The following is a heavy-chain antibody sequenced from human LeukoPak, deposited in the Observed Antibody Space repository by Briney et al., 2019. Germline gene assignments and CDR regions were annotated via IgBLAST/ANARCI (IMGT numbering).Heavy chain of an antibody. Sequence: ASVKVSCKASGYTFSNYGISWVRQAPGQGLEWMGWISAYNGNTNYALNLQGRVTMTTDTSTSTAYMELRSLRSDDTAVYYCARAYGSGSYYDYWGQGTLVTVS. J-gene: IGHJ4*02. CDR1: GYTFSNYG. CDR2: ISAYNGNT. D-gene: IGHD3-10*01. V-gene: IGHV1-18*01. CDR3: ARAYGSGSYYDY.